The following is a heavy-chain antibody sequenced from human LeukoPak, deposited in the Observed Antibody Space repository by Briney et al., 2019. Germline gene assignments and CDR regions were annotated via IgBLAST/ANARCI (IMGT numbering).Heavy chain of an antibody. CDR2: ISSSGSTI. CDR1: GFTFSDYY. Sequence: GGSLRLSCAASGFTFSDYYMSWIRQAPGKGLEWVSYISSSGSTIYYADSVKGRFTISRDNAKNSLYLQMNSLRAEDTAVYYCARTYSSSWYAFGEDYYYYMDVWGKGTTVTVSS. V-gene: IGHV3-11*04. CDR3: ARTYSSSWYAFGEDYYYYMDV. J-gene: IGHJ6*03. D-gene: IGHD6-13*01.